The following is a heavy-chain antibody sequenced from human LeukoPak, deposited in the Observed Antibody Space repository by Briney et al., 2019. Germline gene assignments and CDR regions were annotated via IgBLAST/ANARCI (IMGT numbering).Heavy chain of an antibody. J-gene: IGHJ5*02. CDR2: IYYSGST. CDR1: GGSISSSSYY. V-gene: IGHV4-39*07. CDR3: ARHLLYNYGYEKFDP. D-gene: IGHD5-18*01. Sequence: SETLSLTCTVSGGSISSSSYYWGWIRQPPGKGLEWIGSIYYSGSTYYNPSLKSRVTISVDTSKNQFSLKLSSVTAADTAVYYCARHLLYNYGYEKFDPWGQGTLVTVSS.